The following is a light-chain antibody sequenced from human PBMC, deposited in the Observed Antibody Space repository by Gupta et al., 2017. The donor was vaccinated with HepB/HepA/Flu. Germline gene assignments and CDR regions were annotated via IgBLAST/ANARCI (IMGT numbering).Light chain of an antibody. Sequence: IQLTPSPSSLFASVGDRVTITCRASQSFSSYLYWYQQKPGKAPKLLIYAASSLQSGVPSRFSGSGSGTEFTLTISSLQPEDFATYYCQQNYSNPLTFGGGTKVEIK. J-gene: IGKJ4*02. V-gene: IGKV1-39*01. CDR3: QQNYSNPLT. CDR2: AAS. CDR1: QSFSSY.